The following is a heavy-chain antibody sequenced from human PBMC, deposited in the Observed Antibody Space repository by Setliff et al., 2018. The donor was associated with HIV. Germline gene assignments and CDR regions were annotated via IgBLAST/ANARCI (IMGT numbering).Heavy chain of an antibody. Sequence: PGGSLRLSCVASGFTFNSYWMSWVRQAPGKRPEWVANIKGDGSETYYVDSVKGRFTISRDNAKNSLYLQMDSLRVEDTAVYYCARPFDQWGQGALVTVSS. CDR2: IKGDGSET. CDR1: GFTFNSYW. J-gene: IGHJ4*02. V-gene: IGHV3-7*01. CDR3: ARPFDQ.